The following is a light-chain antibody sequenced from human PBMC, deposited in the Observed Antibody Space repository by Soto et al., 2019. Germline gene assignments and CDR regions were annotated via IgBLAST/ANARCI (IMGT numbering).Light chain of an antibody. V-gene: IGLV2-11*01. J-gene: IGLJ2*01. CDR2: DVN. CDR3: CSYSGSSTTVV. CDR1: RDNY. Sequence: QSALTQPRSVSGSPGQSVTISCTGTRDNYVSWYQQHPDKAPKFIIYDVNKRASGVPDRFSGSKSGNTASLTISGLQAEDEADYYCCSYSGSSTTVVFCGGTKLTVL.